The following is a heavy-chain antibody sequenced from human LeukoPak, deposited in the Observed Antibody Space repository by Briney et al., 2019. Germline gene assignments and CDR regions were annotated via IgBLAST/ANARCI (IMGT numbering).Heavy chain of an antibody. CDR2: IYYSGST. V-gene: IGHV4-59*01. Sequence: PSETLSLTCTVSGGSISSYYWSWIRQPPGKGLEWIGYIYYSGSTNYNPSLKSRVTISVDTSKNQFSLKLSSVTAADTAVYYCARGVGDSYGSYYYYYYMDVWGKGTTVTVSS. J-gene: IGHJ6*03. D-gene: IGHD5-18*01. CDR3: ARGVGDSYGSYYYYYYMDV. CDR1: GGSISSYY.